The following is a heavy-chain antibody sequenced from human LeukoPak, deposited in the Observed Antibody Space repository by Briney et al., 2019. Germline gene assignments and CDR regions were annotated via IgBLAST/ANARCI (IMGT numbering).Heavy chain of an antibody. V-gene: IGHV6-1*01. CDR3: VRWYSINGMDV. D-gene: IGHD4-11*01. J-gene: IGHJ6*01. CDR1: GDSVSSSSAA. CDR2: TYYRSKWYT. Sequence: SQTLSLTCALSGDSVSSSSAAWNWLRQSPARGLEWLGRTYYRSKWYTEYEVSVKIRITINPDTYENQFSMELNSVSCEDRAVYYCVRWYSINGMDVWGQGTKVTVSS.